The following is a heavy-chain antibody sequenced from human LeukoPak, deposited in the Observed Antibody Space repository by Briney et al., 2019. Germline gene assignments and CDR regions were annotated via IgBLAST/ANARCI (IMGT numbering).Heavy chain of an antibody. CDR2: IYSTGST. CDR3: ARDGGQSWNFDC. D-gene: IGHD3-3*01. J-gene: IGHJ4*02. CDR1: GGSINSYY. Sequence: PSETLSLTCTVSGGSINSYYWSWIRQPAGKGLEWIGRIYSTGSTNYNPSLMSRVTMSVDTSKNQFSLKLSSVTAADTAVYYCARDGGQSWNFDCWGQGTLVTVSS. V-gene: IGHV4-4*07.